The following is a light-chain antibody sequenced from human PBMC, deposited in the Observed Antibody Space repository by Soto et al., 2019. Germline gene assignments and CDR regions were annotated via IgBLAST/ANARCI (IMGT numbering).Light chain of an antibody. CDR1: QTVSSSF. Sequence: EIVLTQSPGTLSLSPGERATLSCRTSQTVSSSFLAWYQQTPGQAPRLLIYDASSRATGIPDRFSGSGSGTDFTLTISSLEPEDFAIYYCQQRSNLPPTFGQGTRLEIK. CDR2: DAS. CDR3: QQRSNLPPT. J-gene: IGKJ5*01. V-gene: IGKV3D-20*02.